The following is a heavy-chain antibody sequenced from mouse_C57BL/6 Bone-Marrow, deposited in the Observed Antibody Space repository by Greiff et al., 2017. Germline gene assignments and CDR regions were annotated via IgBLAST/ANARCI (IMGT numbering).Heavy chain of an antibody. CDR2: ISNGGGGT. V-gene: IGHV5-12*01. J-gene: IGHJ4*01. Sequence: EVKLMESGGGLVQPGGSLKLSCAASGFTFSDYYMYWVRQTPEKRLEWVAYISNGGGGTDYPDTVKGRVTISRDNAKNTPYLQMSRLKSEDTAMYSCARQGPHAVYYGGQGTSVTVSS. CDR3: ARQGPHAVYY. CDR1: GFTFSDYY.